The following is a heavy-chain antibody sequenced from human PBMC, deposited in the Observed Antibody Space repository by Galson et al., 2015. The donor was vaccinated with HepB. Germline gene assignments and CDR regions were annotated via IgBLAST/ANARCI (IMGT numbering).Heavy chain of an antibody. D-gene: IGHD6-19*01. CDR2: ISGSGGST. CDR1: GFTFSSYA. CDR3: AKKPTSSSGWYRD. V-gene: IGHV3-23*01. Sequence: SLRLSCAASGFTFSSYAMSWVRQAPGKGLEWVSAISGSGGSTYYADSVKGRFTISRDNSKNTLYLQMNSLRAEDTAVYYCAKKPTSSSGWYRDWGQGTLVTVSS. J-gene: IGHJ4*02.